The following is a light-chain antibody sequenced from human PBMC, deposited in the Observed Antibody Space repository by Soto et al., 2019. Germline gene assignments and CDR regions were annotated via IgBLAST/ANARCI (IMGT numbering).Light chain of an antibody. CDR3: QQYGSSPIT. V-gene: IGKV3D-20*01. Sequence: IVLTQSPATLSSSPGERATLSCGASQSVSSSYVAWYQHKPGLAPRLLIHDTSNRAIGIPDRFSGSKSGTNFTLTIRRMEPEDVGMYYCQQYGSSPITFGQGTRLE. CDR1: QSVSSSY. J-gene: IGKJ5*01. CDR2: DTS.